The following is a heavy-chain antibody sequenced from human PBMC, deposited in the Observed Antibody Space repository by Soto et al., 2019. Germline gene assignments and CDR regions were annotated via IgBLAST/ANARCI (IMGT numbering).Heavy chain of an antibody. CDR1: GFTFSSYA. D-gene: IGHD2-15*01. Sequence: GGSLRLSCAASGFTFSSYAMSWVRQAPGKGLEWVSAISGSGGSTYYADSVKGRFTISRDNSKNTLYLQMNGLRAEDTAVYYCVNGGSTPRFYHWAKDTPLTVSA. CDR2: ISGSGGST. CDR3: VNGGSTPRFYH. J-gene: IGHJ1*01. V-gene: IGHV3-23*01.